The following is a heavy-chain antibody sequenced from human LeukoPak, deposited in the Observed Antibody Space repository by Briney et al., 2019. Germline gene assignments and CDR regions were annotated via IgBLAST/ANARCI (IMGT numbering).Heavy chain of an antibody. V-gene: IGHV3-21*01. J-gene: IGHJ4*02. CDR1: GFTFSSYS. CDR3: ARDVGSGWFRGPYYFDY. Sequence: SGGSLRLSCAAPGFTFSSYSMNWVRQAPGKGLEWVSSISSSSSYIYYADSVKGRFTISRDNAKNSLYLQMNSLRAEDTAVYYCARDVGSGWFRGPYYFDYWGQGTLVTVSS. CDR2: ISSSSSYI. D-gene: IGHD6-19*01.